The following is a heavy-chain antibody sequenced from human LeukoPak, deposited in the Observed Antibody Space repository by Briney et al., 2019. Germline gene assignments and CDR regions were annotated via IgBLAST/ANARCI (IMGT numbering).Heavy chain of an antibody. CDR1: GFTFSSYS. Sequence: PGGSLRLSCAASGFTFSSYSMNWVRQAPGKGLEWVSYISSSSSTIYYADSVKGRFTISRDSAKNSLYLQMNSLRAEDTAVYYCARSVVPAALDAFDIWGQGTMVTVSS. CDR2: ISSSSSTI. CDR3: ARSVVPAALDAFDI. V-gene: IGHV3-48*01. D-gene: IGHD2-2*01. J-gene: IGHJ3*02.